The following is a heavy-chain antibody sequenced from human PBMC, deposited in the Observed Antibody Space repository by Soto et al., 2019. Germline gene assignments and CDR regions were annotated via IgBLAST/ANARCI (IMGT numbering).Heavy chain of an antibody. J-gene: IGHJ4*02. CDR2: INAYNGNT. CDR1: GYTFTNYG. V-gene: IGHV1-18*01. Sequence: QVQLVQSGAEVKKPGASVKVSCKASGYTFTNYGISWVRQAPGQGLEWMGWINAYNGNTKYAQKHQGRVTMTTDTSTSTAYRELRSLRSDDTAVYYCASDQAMAQFDYWGQGTLVTVSS. CDR3: ASDQAMAQFDY. D-gene: IGHD5-18*01.